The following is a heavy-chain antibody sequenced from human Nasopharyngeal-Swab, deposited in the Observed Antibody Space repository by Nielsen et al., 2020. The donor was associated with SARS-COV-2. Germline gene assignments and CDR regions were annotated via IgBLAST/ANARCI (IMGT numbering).Heavy chain of an antibody. Sequence: ASVKVSCKASGYTFTSYGISWVRQAPGQGLEWMGWISAYNGNTNYAQKLQGRVTMTTDTSTSTAYMELWSLRSDDTAVYYCAGPSRGYYFDYWGQGTLVTVSS. V-gene: IGHV1-18*01. J-gene: IGHJ4*02. D-gene: IGHD3-10*01. CDR2: ISAYNGNT. CDR1: GYTFTSYG. CDR3: AGPSRGYYFDY.